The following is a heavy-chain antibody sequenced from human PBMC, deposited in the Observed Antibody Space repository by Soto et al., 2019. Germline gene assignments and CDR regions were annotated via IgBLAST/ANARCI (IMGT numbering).Heavy chain of an antibody. CDR2: IIPVFGLV. CDR3: AGGRIVVVGSRAYYGMDV. CDR1: GGTPSNSA. Sequence: QVHLLLQSGAEVKKPGSSVKVSCKASGGTPSNSAISWVRQAPGQGLEWMGGIIPVFGLVKYAQNFQGRVTNTADESTNTAYKELSSLGPEDTAVYYCAGGRIVVVGSRAYYGMDVWGQGTTVTVSS. D-gene: IGHD3-22*01. J-gene: IGHJ6*02. V-gene: IGHV1-69*01.